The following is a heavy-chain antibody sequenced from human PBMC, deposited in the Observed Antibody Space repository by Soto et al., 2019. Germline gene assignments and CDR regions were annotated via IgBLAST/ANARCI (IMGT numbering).Heavy chain of an antibody. CDR1: GFSFSAYA. V-gene: IGHV3-23*01. Sequence: GGSLRLSCAASGFSFSAYAMSWVRQAPGKGLEWVSGMTGSGGFTYYADSVKGRFTISRDNAKNTLYVQMNSLRAEDTAVYYCAKGRCDSDCYVFDSWGQGTLVTVSS. CDR2: MTGSGGFT. D-gene: IGHD2-21*02. J-gene: IGHJ4*02. CDR3: AKGRCDSDCYVFDS.